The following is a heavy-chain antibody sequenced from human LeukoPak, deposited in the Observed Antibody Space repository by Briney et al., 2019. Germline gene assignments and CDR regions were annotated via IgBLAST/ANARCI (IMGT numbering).Heavy chain of an antibody. CDR1: GGTFSSYA. D-gene: IGHD6-13*01. J-gene: IGHJ4*02. V-gene: IGHV1-69*13. Sequence: ASVKLSCKASGGTFSSYAINWMRQAPGQGLEWMGGIIPIFGTANYAQKFQGRVTITADESTSTAYMELSSLRSEDTAVYYCARGLMAAAGAFDYWGQGTLVTVSS. CDR2: IIPIFGTA. CDR3: ARGLMAAAGAFDY.